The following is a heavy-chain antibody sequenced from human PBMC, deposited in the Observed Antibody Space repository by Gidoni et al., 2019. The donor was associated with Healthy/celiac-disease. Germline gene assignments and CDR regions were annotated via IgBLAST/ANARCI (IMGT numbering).Heavy chain of an antibody. J-gene: IGHJ3*02. Sequence: EVQLVESGGGLVKPGGSMRLYCAASGFTVSSYSMNWLRQAPGQGLEWFSSISSSSSYIYYADSVKGRFTISIDNAKNSLYLQMNSLRAEDTAVYYCARDSWDIVVVVAAGNDAFDIWGQGTMVTVS. CDR2: ISSSSSYI. D-gene: IGHD2-15*01. CDR1: GFTVSSYS. CDR3: ARDSWDIVVVVAAGNDAFDI. V-gene: IGHV3-21*01.